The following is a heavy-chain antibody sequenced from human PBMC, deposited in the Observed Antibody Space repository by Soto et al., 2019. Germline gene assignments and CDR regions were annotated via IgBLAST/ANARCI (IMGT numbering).Heavy chain of an antibody. CDR1: GFTFSSHS. CDR3: ARDLGYYYDSSGYPHDAFDI. CDR2: ISSSSSYI. D-gene: IGHD3-22*01. Sequence: GSLRLSCAASGFTFSSHSMNWVRQAPGKGPEWVSSISSSSSYIYYADSVKGRFTISRDNAKNSLYLQMNSLRAEDTAVYYCARDLGYYYDSSGYPHDAFDIWGQGTMVTVSS. J-gene: IGHJ3*02. V-gene: IGHV3-21*01.